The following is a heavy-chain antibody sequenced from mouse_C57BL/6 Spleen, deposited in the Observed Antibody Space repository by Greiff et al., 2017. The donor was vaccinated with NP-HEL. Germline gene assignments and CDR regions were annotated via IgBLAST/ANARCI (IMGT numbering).Heavy chain of an antibody. CDR1: GYTFTSYW. Sequence: QVQLQQSGPELVKPGASVKISCKASGYTFTSYWMHWVKQRPGQGLEWIGMIHPNSGSTNYNEKFKSKATLTVDKSSSTAYMQLSSLTSEDSAVYYCARDDGSHFDYWGQGTTLTVSS. CDR2: IHPNSGST. D-gene: IGHD2-3*01. V-gene: IGHV1-64*01. J-gene: IGHJ2*01. CDR3: ARDDGSHFDY.